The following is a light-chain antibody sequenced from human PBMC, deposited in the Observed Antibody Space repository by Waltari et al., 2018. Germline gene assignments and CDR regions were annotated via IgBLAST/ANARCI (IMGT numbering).Light chain of an antibody. J-gene: IGLJ3*02. V-gene: IGLV8-61*01. Sequence: QTVVTQEPSVSVSPGGTVTLTCDLTSYSVSTSSYPSWYQQTPGQAPRTLIYSTNIRSSGVPDRFSGSILGSKAALTITGAQADDECDYYCVLYMGSDVGVFGGGTKVTVL. CDR2: STN. CDR3: VLYMGSDVGV. CDR1: SYSVSTSSY.